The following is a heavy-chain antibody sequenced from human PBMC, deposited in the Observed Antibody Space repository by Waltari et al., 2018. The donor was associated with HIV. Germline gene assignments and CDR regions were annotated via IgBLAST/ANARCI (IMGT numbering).Heavy chain of an antibody. CDR1: GFTLSSFS. J-gene: IGHJ6*02. V-gene: IGHV3-48*01. CDR3: ARDGWLRSAYGMDV. D-gene: IGHD5-12*01. Sequence: EVQLVESGGGLVQPGGSLRLSRATSGFTLSSFSMNWVRQAPGKGLEFISYISGSSSTIYYADSVKGRFTISRDNARNSLYLQMNSLRAEDTAVYYCARDGWLRSAYGMDVWGQGTTVTVS. CDR2: ISGSSSTI.